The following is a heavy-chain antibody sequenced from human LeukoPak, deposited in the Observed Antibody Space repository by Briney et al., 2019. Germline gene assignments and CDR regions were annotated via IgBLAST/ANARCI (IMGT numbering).Heavy chain of an antibody. CDR1: GYTFTSYD. J-gene: IGHJ4*02. D-gene: IGHD5-12*01. CDR2: MNPNSGSA. CDR3: ARGRSTGYPYYFEY. Sequence: ASVKVSCKASGYTFTSYDINWVRQAPGQGLEWMGWMNPNSGSAGYAQKFQGRVTITRNTSISTAYMELSGLRSEDTAVYYCARGRSTGYPYYFEYWGQGTLVTVSS. V-gene: IGHV1-8*03.